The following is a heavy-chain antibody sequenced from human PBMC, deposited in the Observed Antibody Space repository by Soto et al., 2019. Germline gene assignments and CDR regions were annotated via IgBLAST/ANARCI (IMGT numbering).Heavy chain of an antibody. Sequence: PSETLSLTCIVSGGSISNSDDFWGWIRQPPVRGLEWIGSIYYTGNTYYNPSLNSRVTISIDTSKNQFSLKLTSVTAADTAVYYCARLDDDYSGSFDIWGQGTMVTVSS. J-gene: IGHJ3*02. V-gene: IGHV4-39*01. D-gene: IGHD3-10*01. CDR1: GGSISNSDDF. CDR2: IYYTGNT. CDR3: ARLDDDYSGSFDI.